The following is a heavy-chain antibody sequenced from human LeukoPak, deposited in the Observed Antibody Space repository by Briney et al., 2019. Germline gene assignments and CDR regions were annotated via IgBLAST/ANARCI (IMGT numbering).Heavy chain of an antibody. V-gene: IGHV4-34*01. CDR2: INRSGST. CDR1: GGSFNGYY. CDR3: ARQSGSSTWSSDY. J-gene: IGHJ4*02. Sequence: PSETLSLTRAVYGGSFNGYYWSWIRQPPGKGLEWIGEINRSGSTNYNPSLKSRVTISVDTPKNQFSLNLSSVTAADTAVYYCARQSGSSTWSSDYWGQGTLVTVSS. D-gene: IGHD6-13*01.